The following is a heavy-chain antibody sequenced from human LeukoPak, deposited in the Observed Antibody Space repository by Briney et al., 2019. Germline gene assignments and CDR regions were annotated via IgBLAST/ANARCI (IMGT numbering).Heavy chain of an antibody. CDR2: IYPGDSDT. J-gene: IGHJ4*02. CDR3: ARHATAVVTPFDY. V-gene: IGHV5-51*01. Sequence: GESLKISCKGSGYSFTNYWIAWVLQLPGKGLEWMGIIYPGDSDTSYSPSFQGQGTISADKSISTAYLQWSSLKASDTAVYYCARHATAVVTPFDYWGQGTLVTVSS. D-gene: IGHD2-21*02. CDR1: GYSFTNYW.